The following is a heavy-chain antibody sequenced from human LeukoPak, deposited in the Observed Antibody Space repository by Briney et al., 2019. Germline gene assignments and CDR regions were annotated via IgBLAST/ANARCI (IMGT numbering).Heavy chain of an antibody. CDR2: IIPIFGTA. D-gene: IGHD5-12*01. J-gene: IGHJ5*02. CDR3: AREEVATMVNWFDP. V-gene: IGHV1-69*05. CDR1: GGTFSSYA. Sequence: SVKVSCKASGGTFSSYAISWVRQAPGQGLEWMGGIIPIFGTANYAQKFQGRVTITTDESTSTAYMELSSLRSEDTAVYYCAREEVATMVNWFDPWGQGTLVTVSS.